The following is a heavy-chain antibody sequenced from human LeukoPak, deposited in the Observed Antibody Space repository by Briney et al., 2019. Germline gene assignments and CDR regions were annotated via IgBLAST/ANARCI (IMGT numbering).Heavy chain of an antibody. J-gene: IGHJ3*02. Sequence: GGSLRLSCEASGFTYSNYGMNWVRQAPGKGLEWVSFTDTSGNYIYYGDSVKGRFTISRDNARNLLFLQMNGLRAEDTAVYYCARGRSITLLRGVAMSDGFDIWGQGAMVAVSS. CDR1: GFTYSNYG. CDR2: TDTSGNYI. D-gene: IGHD3-10*01. CDR3: ARGRSITLLRGVAMSDGFDI. V-gene: IGHV3-21*06.